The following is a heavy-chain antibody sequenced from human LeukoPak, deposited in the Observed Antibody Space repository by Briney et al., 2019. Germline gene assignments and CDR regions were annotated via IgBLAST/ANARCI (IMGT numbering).Heavy chain of an antibody. CDR3: ARGKKTPKGAGVAVAGPPGNIGPFDY. D-gene: IGHD6-19*01. CDR2: INPNSGGT. CDR1: GYTFTGYY. J-gene: IGHJ4*02. V-gene: IGHV1-2*02. Sequence: GASVKVSCKASGYTFTGYYMHWVRQAPGQGLEWMGWINPNSGGTNYAQKFQGRVTMTRDTSISTAYMELGRLRSDDTAVYYCARGKKTPKGAGVAVAGPPGNIGPFDYWGQGTLVTVSS.